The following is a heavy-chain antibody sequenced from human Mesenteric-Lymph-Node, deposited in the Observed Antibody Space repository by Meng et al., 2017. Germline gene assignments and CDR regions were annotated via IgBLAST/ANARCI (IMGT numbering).Heavy chain of an antibody. D-gene: IGHD3-22*01. CDR2: INHSGST. V-gene: IGHV4-34*01. J-gene: IGHJ4*02. CDR3: ARGAKYYYDSSGYYQYYFDY. Sequence: SETLSLTCAVYGGSFSGYYWSWIRQPPGKGLEWIGEINHSGSTNYNPSLKSRVTISVDTSKNQFSLKLSSVTAADTAVYYCARGAKYYYDSSGYYQYYFDYWGQGTLVTVSS. CDR1: GGSFSGYY.